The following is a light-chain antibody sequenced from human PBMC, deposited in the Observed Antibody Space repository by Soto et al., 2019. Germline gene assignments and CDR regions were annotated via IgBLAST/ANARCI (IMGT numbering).Light chain of an antibody. Sequence: DIQMTQSPSTLSASVGDRVTITCRASQSISNWLAWYQQKPGKAPKLLIYGASSLESGVPSRFSGSGSGTEFTLTIRSLQPDDFATYYCQQYNSYSLFFGQGTKLEIK. CDR3: QQYNSYSLF. V-gene: IGKV1-5*01. J-gene: IGKJ2*01. CDR2: GAS. CDR1: QSISNW.